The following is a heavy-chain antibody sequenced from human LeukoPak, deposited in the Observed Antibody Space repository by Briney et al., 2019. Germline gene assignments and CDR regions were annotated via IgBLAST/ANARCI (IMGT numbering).Heavy chain of an antibody. J-gene: IGHJ6*03. CDR2: INPNSGGT. CDR1: GYTFTGYY. CDR3: ARTAYCGGDCYSNYYYMDV. Sequence: GASVKVSCKASGYTFTGYYMHWVRQAPGQGLEWMGWINPNSGGTNYAQKFQGRVTMTRDTSISTAYMELRSLRSDDTAVYYCARTAYCGGDCYSNYYYMDVWGKGTTVTISS. V-gene: IGHV1-2*02. D-gene: IGHD2-21*02.